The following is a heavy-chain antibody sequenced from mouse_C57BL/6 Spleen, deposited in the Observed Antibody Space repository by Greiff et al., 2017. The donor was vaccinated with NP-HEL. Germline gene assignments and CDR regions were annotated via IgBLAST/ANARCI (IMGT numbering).Heavy chain of an antibody. V-gene: IGHV5-6*01. CDR2: ISSGGSYT. Sequence: EVKLVESGGDLVKPGGSLKLSCAASGFTFSSYGMSWFRQTPDKRLEWVATISSGGSYTYYPDSVKGRFTISRDNAKNTLYLQMSSLKSEDTAMYYCARDYGSSSAWFAYWGQGTLVTVSA. CDR3: ARDYGSSSAWFAY. D-gene: IGHD1-1*01. J-gene: IGHJ3*01. CDR1: GFTFSSYG.